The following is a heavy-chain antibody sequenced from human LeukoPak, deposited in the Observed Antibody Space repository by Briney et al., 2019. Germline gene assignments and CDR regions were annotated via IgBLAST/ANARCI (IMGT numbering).Heavy chain of an antibody. Sequence: ASVKVSCKASGYTFTSYGISWVRQAPGQGLEWMGWISAYNGNTNYAQKLQGRVTMTTDTSTSTAYMELRSLRSDDTAVYYCARDYDSKNARKWFGELLYKGDAFDIWGQGTMVTVSS. CDR2: ISAYNGNT. V-gene: IGHV1-18*01. CDR1: GYTFTSYG. J-gene: IGHJ3*02. D-gene: IGHD3-10*01. CDR3: ARDYDSKNARKWFGELLYKGDAFDI.